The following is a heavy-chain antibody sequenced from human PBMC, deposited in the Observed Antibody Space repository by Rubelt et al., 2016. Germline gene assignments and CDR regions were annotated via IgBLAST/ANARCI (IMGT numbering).Heavy chain of an antibody. CDR2: INHSGST. CDR1: GGSFSGYY. V-gene: IGHV4-34*01. CDR3: ARGSGSYSSYGMDV. J-gene: IGHJ6*02. D-gene: IGHD1-26*01. Sequence: QVQLQQWGAGLLKPSETLSLTCAVYGGSFSGYYWSWIRQPPGKGLEWIGEINHSGSTNYNPSLKSRVTISVDTSKNQFSLKLSSVTAADTAVYYCARGSGSYSSYGMDVWGQGTTVTVSS.